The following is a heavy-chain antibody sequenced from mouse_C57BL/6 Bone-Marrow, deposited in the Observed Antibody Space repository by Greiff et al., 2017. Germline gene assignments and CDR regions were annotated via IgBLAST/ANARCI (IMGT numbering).Heavy chain of an antibody. CDR3: ARPYYSNYLYFDV. CDR2: IYPGSGST. Sequence: QVQLKQSGAELVKPGASVKMSCKASGYTFTSYWITWVKQRPGQGLEWIGDIYPGSGSTNYNEKFKSKATLTVDTSSSTAYMQLSSLTSEDSAVYYCARPYYSNYLYFDVWGTGTTVTVSS. V-gene: IGHV1-55*01. D-gene: IGHD2-5*01. CDR1: GYTFTSYW. J-gene: IGHJ1*03.